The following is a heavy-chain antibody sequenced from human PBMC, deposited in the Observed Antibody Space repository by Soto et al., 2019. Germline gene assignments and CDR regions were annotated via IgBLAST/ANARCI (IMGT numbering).Heavy chain of an antibody. V-gene: IGHV3-23*01. J-gene: IGHJ3*02. D-gene: IGHD1-1*01. CDR3: AKERQWNGGDAFDI. CDR2: ISGSGGST. CDR1: GFDCSSYA. Sequence: GGSLRLSCGGSGFDCSSYAMSWVRQAPEKGLEWVSAISGSGGSTYYADSVKGRFTISRDNSKNTLYLQMNSLRAEDTAVYYCAKERQWNGGDAFDIWGQGTTVTVSS.